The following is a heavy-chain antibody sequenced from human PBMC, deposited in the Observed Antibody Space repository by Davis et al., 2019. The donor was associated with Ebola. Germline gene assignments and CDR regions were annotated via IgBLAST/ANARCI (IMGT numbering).Heavy chain of an antibody. J-gene: IGHJ4*02. CDR1: GFTFSSYW. CDR3: ARVSRYCSSGSCADFDC. D-gene: IGHD2-15*01. V-gene: IGHV3-7*01. CDR2: IKQDGSEK. Sequence: PGGSLRLSCAASGFTFSSYWMSWVRQAPGQGLEWVANIKQDGSEKYYVDSVKGRFTISRDNAKNSLYLQMNSLRVEDTAVYYCARVSRYCSSGSCADFDCWGQGTLVTVSS.